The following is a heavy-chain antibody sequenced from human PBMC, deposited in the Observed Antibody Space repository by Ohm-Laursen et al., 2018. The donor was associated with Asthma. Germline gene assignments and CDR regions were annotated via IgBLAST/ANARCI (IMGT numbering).Heavy chain of an antibody. CDR2: ISYDGSNK. CDR1: GFTFSSYG. Sequence: SLRLSCTASGFTFSSYGMHWVRQAPGKGLEWVAVISYDGSNKYYADSVKGRFTISRDNSKNTLYLQMSRLRTEDTTVYSCAKDFRDAFDVWGQGTMVTVSS. V-gene: IGHV3-30*18. CDR3: AKDFRDAFDV. J-gene: IGHJ3*01.